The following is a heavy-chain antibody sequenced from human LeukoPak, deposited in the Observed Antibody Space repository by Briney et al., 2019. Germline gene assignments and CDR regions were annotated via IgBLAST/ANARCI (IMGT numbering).Heavy chain of an antibody. CDR2: ISRSGEST. J-gene: IGHJ4*02. D-gene: IGHD3-10*01. CDR3: AKGSGSKYYFDY. CDR1: GFTFSGFA. Sequence: GGSLRLSCAASGFTFSGFAMSWIRQAPGKGLEWVSSISRSGESTFYADSVRGRFTISRDNSKNTLYLQMNTLRAEDTAIYYCAKGSGSKYYFDYWGQGTLVTVSS. V-gene: IGHV3-23*01.